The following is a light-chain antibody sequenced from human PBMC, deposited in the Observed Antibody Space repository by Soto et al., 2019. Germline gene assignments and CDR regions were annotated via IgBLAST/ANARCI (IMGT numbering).Light chain of an antibody. J-gene: IGKJ1*01. CDR1: QSISIW. V-gene: IGKV1-5*03. CDR3: QHWNDYSWT. CDR2: KTS. Sequence: DIHMTQSPSTLSASVGDRVTITCRASQSISIWLAWYQQKPGKAPNLLIYKTSSLETRVPSRFSGSGSGTEFTLTISSQQPDDFATYYCQHWNDYSWTFGQGTKVEVK.